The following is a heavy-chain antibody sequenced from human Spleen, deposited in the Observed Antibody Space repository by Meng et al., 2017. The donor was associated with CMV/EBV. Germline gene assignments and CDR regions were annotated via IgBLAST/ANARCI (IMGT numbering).Heavy chain of an antibody. V-gene: IGHV4-61*01. Sequence: SETLSLTCTVSGGSVNSNSYYWSWIRQPPGKGLEWIGFIYYSGGTNYNPSLKSRVTISVDTSKNQFSLKLSSVTAADTAVYYCARGPYYCTSTTCHKPFDYWGQGALVTVSS. CDR3: ARGPYYCTSTTCHKPFDY. CDR2: IYYSGGT. D-gene: IGHD2/OR15-2a*01. J-gene: IGHJ4*02. CDR1: GGSVNSNSYY.